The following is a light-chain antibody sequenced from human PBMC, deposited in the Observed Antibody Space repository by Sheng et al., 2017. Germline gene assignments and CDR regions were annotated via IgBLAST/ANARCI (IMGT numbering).Light chain of an antibody. CDR1: SSNIGAGYD. V-gene: IGLV1-40*01. J-gene: IGLJ1*01. Sequence: QSVLTQPPSVSGAPGQRVTISCTGNSSNIGAGYDVHWYQQLPGTAPKLFIYANSNRPSGVPDRFSGSKSGTSASLAITGLQAEDEADYYCQSYDSSLSDFXVFGTGTKVTVL. CDR3: QSYDSSLSDFXV. CDR2: ANS.